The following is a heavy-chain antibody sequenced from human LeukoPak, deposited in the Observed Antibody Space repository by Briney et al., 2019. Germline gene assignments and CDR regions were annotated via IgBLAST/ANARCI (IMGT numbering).Heavy chain of an antibody. D-gene: IGHD2-2*02. CDR1: AFTFSSYW. CDR3: ASLNIPPSH. Sequence: GGSLRFSCAASAFTFSSYWMDWVRHAPGKGLVWVSRINSDGTSTSYADSVRGRFTISRDNAKNTLYLQMNSLRAEDTAVYYCASLNIPPSHWGQGTLVTVSS. J-gene: IGHJ4*02. V-gene: IGHV3-74*01. CDR2: INSDGTST.